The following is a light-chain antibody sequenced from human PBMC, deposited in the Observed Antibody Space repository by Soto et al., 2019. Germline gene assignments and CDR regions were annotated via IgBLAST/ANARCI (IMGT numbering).Light chain of an antibody. CDR1: QSVSSN. V-gene: IGKV3-15*01. CDR3: QQYKNWPRPT. CDR2: GAS. Sequence: EIVMTQSPATLSVSPGERATLSCRATQSVSSNLAWYQQKPGQAPRLLIYGASTRATGIPARFSGSGSGTDFTLTISSLQSEDLAVYYCQQYKNWPRPTFGGGTKVEIK. J-gene: IGKJ4*01.